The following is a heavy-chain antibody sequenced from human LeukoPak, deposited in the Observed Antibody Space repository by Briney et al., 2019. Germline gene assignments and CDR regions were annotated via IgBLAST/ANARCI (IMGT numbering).Heavy chain of an antibody. CDR3: ARVVGYYGSGNYYFDS. V-gene: IGHV3-48*03. CDR2: ISASGTTT. J-gene: IGHJ4*02. CDR1: GFTFSNYE. D-gene: IGHD3-10*01. Sequence: GGSLGLSCAASGFTFSNYEMNWVRQAPGKGLEWVSFISASGTTTYYADSVKGRFTSSRDNAKNSIYLQMNSLRAEDTAAYFCARVVGYYGSGNYYFDSWGQGTLVTVSS.